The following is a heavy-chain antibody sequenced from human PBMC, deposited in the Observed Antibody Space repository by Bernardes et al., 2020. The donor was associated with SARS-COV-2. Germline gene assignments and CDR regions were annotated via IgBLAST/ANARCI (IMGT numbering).Heavy chain of an antibody. V-gene: IGHV1-18*01. J-gene: IGHJ4*02. D-gene: IGHD6-19*01. Sequence: LEWVGWISAYNGKTNFAQKLHGRVTLTTDTSTSTAHMELRGLNSDDTAVYYCARIDEVTGRDYWGQGTLVTVSS. CDR3: ARIDEVTGRDY. CDR2: ISAYNGKT.